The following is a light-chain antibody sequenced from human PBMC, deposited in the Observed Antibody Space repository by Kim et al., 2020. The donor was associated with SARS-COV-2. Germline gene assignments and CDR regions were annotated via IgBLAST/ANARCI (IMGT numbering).Light chain of an antibody. V-gene: IGLV1-51*01. J-gene: IGLJ3*02. Sequence: QSVLTQSPSVSAAPGQKVTISCSGSNANIGNNYVAWYQQVPGTAPQLLIYDDHKRPSGIPDRFSGSKSGTSATLGITGLQTGDEADYYCGAWDSSLSAGVFGGGTQLTVL. CDR3: GAWDSSLSAGV. CDR1: NANIGNNY. CDR2: DDH.